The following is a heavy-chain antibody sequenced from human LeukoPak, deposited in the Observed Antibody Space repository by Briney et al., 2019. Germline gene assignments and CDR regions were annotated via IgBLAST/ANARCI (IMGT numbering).Heavy chain of an antibody. CDR2: ISDNGAAT. Sequence: GGSLRLSCAASGFTSNTYAMGWVRQAPGKGLEWVSTISDNGAATYYADSVKGRFTISRDNSKDTLYLQMNFLRAEDTAVFYCAKDERSGSWFDYWGQGTLVTVSS. CDR3: AKDERSGSWFDY. V-gene: IGHV3-23*01. CDR1: GFTSNTYA. D-gene: IGHD6-25*01. J-gene: IGHJ5*01.